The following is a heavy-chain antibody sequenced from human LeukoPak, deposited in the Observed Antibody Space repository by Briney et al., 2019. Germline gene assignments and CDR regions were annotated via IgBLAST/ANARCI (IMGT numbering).Heavy chain of an antibody. CDR2: AYTSGST. Sequence: PSETLSLTCSVSGASIRDYYWNWIRQPAGKGLEWIGRAYTSGSTNYNPSLRGRATMSVDTSKNQLSLKVTSVTAADTAVYYCVKDYYYYDSNGYYVNDGFDIWGQGTMVIVSP. CDR1: GASIRDYY. CDR3: VKDYYYYDSNGYYVNDGFDI. D-gene: IGHD3-22*01. V-gene: IGHV4-4*07. J-gene: IGHJ3*02.